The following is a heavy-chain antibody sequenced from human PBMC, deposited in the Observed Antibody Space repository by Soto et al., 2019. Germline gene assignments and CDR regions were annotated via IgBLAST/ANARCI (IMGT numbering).Heavy chain of an antibody. CDR1: GFTFSSYG. J-gene: IGHJ6*02. CDR2: ISYHGSNQ. Sequence: QVQLVESGGGVVQPGRSLRLSCAASGFTFSSYGMHWVRQAPGKGLEWVAVISYHGSNQFYADSVKGRFTFSRDNSKSTLYLQMNNLRAEDTAVYYCAKDREWLAETFYYYYGMDVWGQGTTVTVSS. D-gene: IGHD5-12*01. CDR3: AKDREWLAETFYYYYGMDV. V-gene: IGHV3-30*18.